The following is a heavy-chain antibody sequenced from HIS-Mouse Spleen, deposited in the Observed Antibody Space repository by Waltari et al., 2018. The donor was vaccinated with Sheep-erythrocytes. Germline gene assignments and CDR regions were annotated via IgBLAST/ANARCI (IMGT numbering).Heavy chain of an antibody. J-gene: IGHJ5*02. CDR2: ISYDGSNK. CDR3: AKVGATGWFDP. Sequence: SCAASGFTFSSYGMHWVRQAPGKGLEWVAVISYDGSNKYYADSVKGRFTISRDNSKNTLYLQMNSLRAEDTAVYYCAKVGATGWFDPWGQGTLVTVSS. V-gene: IGHV3-30*18. D-gene: IGHD1-26*01. CDR1: GFTFSSYG.